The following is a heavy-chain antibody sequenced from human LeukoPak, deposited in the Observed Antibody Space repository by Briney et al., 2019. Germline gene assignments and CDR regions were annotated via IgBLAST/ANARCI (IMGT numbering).Heavy chain of an antibody. Sequence: SETLSLTCAVYGGSFSGYYWSWIRQPPGKGLEWIGEINHSGSTNYNPSLKSRVTISLDTSKNQFSLKLSSVTAADTAVYCCARVVLSSRSFFHEISSYFDYWGQGTLVTVSS. CDR3: ARVVLSSRSFFHEISSYFDY. CDR2: INHSGST. D-gene: IGHD6-6*01. V-gene: IGHV4-34*01. CDR1: GGSFSGYY. J-gene: IGHJ4*02.